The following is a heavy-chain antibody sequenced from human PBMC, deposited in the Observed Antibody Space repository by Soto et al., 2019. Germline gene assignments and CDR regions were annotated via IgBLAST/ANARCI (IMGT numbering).Heavy chain of an antibody. V-gene: IGHV3-72*01. Sequence: GGSLRLSCAVSGFALSDHYIDWVRQAPGKGLEWVGGSRDKAQGYSTTYAASVKGRFTTSIDESKNSVYLQMSSLNDEDTAVSYCARVTYLSASSGYNRCFDYWGQGTMVTVSS. CDR3: ARVTYLSASSGYNRCFDY. CDR1: GFALSDHY. CDR2: SRDKAQGYST. D-gene: IGHD3-22*01. J-gene: IGHJ4*02.